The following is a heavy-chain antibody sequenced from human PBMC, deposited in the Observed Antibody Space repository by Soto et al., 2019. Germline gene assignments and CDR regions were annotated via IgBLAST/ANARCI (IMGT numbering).Heavy chain of an antibody. D-gene: IGHD1-26*01. Sequence: GGSLRLSGVVSGFTFSTYWMSWVRQAPGEGLEWVANIKEDGSEKYYLDSVKGRFTIYRDNAKNSLYLQMNSLRAEDTAVYYFVRDKLVGATTLEYWGQGTRVTVS. J-gene: IGHJ4*02. CDR2: IKEDGSEK. CDR3: VRDKLVGATTLEY. CDR1: GFTFSTYW. V-gene: IGHV3-7*03.